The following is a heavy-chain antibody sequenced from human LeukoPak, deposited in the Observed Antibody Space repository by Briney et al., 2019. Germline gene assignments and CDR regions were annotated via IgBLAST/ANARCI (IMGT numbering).Heavy chain of an antibody. CDR1: GFTFSSYG. Sequence: SGRSLRLSCAASGFTFSSYGMPWVRQAPGKGLEWVAVIWYDGSNKYYADSVKGRFTISRDNSKNTLYLQMNSLRAEDTAVYYCASGWLQFSFDYWGQGTLVTVSS. D-gene: IGHD5-24*01. V-gene: IGHV3-33*01. CDR3: ASGWLQFSFDY. CDR2: IWYDGSNK. J-gene: IGHJ4*02.